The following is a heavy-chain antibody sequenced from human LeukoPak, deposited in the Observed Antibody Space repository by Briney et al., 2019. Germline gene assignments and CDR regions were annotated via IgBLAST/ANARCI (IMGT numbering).Heavy chain of an antibody. CDR3: ARRLTSRAFDY. V-gene: IGHV3-23*01. J-gene: IGHJ4*02. CDR2: ISDTGDAT. Sequence: PGGSLRLSCVVPGFSFNNYVITWGRPAPGKGLWWVSSISDTGDATYFADAVKGRFTISRDNSKNTLYLQMNSLRAEDTATYYCARRLTSRAFDYWGQGTLVTVSS. CDR1: GFSFNNYV.